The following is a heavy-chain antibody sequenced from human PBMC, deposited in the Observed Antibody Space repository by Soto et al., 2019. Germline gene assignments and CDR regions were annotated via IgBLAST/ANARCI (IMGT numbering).Heavy chain of an antibody. Sequence: SETLSLTCTVSGVSIGSGDYSWSWIRQPPGKGLEWLGYIYHRGNTYYNPSLESRLTMSADRSKNQLPLKLTSVTAADTALYYCGKVLVGATGHTDSDSWGPGTLVTVSS. CDR3: GKVLVGATGHTDSDS. V-gene: IGHV4-30-2*01. CDR1: GVSIGSGDYS. J-gene: IGHJ4*02. CDR2: IYHRGNT. D-gene: IGHD2-15*01.